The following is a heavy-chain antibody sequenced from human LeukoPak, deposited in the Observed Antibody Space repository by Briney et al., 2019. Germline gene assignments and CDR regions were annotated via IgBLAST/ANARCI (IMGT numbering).Heavy chain of an antibody. CDR1: GGSFSGYY. Sequence: SETLSLTCAVYGGSFSGYYWSWIRQPPGKGLEWIGEINHSGSTNYNPSLKSRVTISVDTSKNQFSLKLSSVTAADTAEYYCARLVVPAAITLYYYYYMDVWGKGTTVTISS. J-gene: IGHJ6*03. V-gene: IGHV4-34*01. CDR3: ARLVVPAAITLYYYYYMDV. CDR2: INHSGST. D-gene: IGHD2-2*02.